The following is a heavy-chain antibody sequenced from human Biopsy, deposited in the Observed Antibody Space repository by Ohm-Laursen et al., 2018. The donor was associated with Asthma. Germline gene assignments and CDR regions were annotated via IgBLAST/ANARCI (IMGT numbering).Heavy chain of an antibody. V-gene: IGHV2-5*02. CDR2: IYWDDYN. J-gene: IGHJ5*02. CDR1: GFSLRTPGVG. D-gene: IGHD3-9*01. CDR3: ALSQDSGFDDHSPSWFDP. Sequence: PTQTLTLTRSFSGFSLRTPGVGVGWIRQSTGKALEWLALIYWDDYNLFRPSLKRRLTITKDPSKNQVVLTMTKMDPVDSGTYYCALSQDSGFDDHSPSWFDPWGQGTLVTVSS.